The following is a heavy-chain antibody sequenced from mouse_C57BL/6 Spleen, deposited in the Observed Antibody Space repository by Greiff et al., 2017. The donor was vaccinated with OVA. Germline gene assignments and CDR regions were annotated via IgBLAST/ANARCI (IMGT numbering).Heavy chain of an antibody. CDR1: GYSITSGYY. J-gene: IGHJ2*01. CDR2: ISYDGSN. Sequence: VQLKQSGPGLVKPSQSLSLTCSVTGYSITSGYYWNWIRQFPGNKLEWMGYISYDGSNNYNPSLKNRISITRDTSKNQFFLKLNSVTTEDTATYYCARDGNQGDYFDYWGQGTTLTVSS. D-gene: IGHD2-1*01. V-gene: IGHV3-6*01. CDR3: ARDGNQGDYFDY.